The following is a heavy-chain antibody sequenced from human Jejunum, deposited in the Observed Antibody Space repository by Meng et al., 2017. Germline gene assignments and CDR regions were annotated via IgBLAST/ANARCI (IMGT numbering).Heavy chain of an antibody. CDR1: GGSITSTKW. V-gene: IGHV4-4*02. CDR2: VFHSGTP. J-gene: IGHJ5*02. CDR3: ARDLLDPNIAATGWFDP. D-gene: IGHD2/OR15-2a*01. Sequence: QVQLQASGPGLVKPSGTLSLTCAVSGGSITSTKWWSWVRQTPGKGLEWIGEVFHSGTPNYNPSLMSRLTMSVDKSKNQFSLNLTSVTGADTAVYYCARDLLDPNIAATGWFDPWGQGTLVTVSS.